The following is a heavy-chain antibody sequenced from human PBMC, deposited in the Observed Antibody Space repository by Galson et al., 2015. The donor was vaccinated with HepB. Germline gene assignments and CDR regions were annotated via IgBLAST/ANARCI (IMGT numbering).Heavy chain of an antibody. CDR3: VRGYSSGLYGDY. CDR2: IFYTGST. CDR1: GGSISSGGYY. J-gene: IGHJ4*02. D-gene: IGHD6-19*01. V-gene: IGHV4-30-4*01. Sequence: TLSLTCAVSGGSISSGGYYWTWIRQPPGKGLEWIGHIFYTGSTSYNPSLKSRVTISVDTSKNQFSLNLNSVTAADTAVYYCVRGYSSGLYGDYWGQGTLVTVSS.